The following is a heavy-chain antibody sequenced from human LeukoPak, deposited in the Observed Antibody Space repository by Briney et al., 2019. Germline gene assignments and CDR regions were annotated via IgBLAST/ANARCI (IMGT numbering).Heavy chain of an antibody. CDR1: GGSISSYY. CDR2: IYTSGST. Sequence: SETLSLTCTVSGGSISSYYWSWIRQPAGKGLEWIGRIYTSGSTNYNPSLKSRVTMSVDTSKNQFSLKLSSVTAADTAVYYCARDGGYYGSGSYYNLGGGYYMDVWGKGTTVTISS. J-gene: IGHJ6*03. CDR3: ARDGGYYGSGSYYNLGGGYYMDV. V-gene: IGHV4-4*07. D-gene: IGHD3-10*01.